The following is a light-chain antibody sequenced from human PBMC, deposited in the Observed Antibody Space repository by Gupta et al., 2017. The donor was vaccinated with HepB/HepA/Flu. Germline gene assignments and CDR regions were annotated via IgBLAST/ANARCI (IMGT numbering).Light chain of an antibody. Sequence: ELVLTQSPATLSVSPGERATLSCRASQSVSSYLAWYQQKPGQAPRLLIYDASNRATGIPARFSGSGSGTDFTLTISRLEPEDFAVYYCQQGSNWPLITFGQGTRLEIK. J-gene: IGKJ5*01. CDR3: QQGSNWPLIT. CDR2: DAS. CDR1: QSVSSY. V-gene: IGKV3-11*01.